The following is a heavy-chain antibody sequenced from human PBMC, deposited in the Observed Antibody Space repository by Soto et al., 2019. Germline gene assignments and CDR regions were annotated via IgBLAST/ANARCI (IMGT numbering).Heavy chain of an antibody. J-gene: IGHJ4*02. CDR2: ISHDGSNK. CDR3: GSCSSTSCHLGADY. V-gene: IGHV3-30-3*01. D-gene: IGHD2-2*01. Sequence: QVQLVESGGGVVQPGRSLRLSCAASGFTFSSYAMHWVHQAPGKGLEWVALISHDGSNKYYADSVKGRFTISRDNSKNTLYLQMNSLRTEDTSVYYCGSCSSTSCHLGADYWGQGTLVTVSS. CDR1: GFTFSSYA.